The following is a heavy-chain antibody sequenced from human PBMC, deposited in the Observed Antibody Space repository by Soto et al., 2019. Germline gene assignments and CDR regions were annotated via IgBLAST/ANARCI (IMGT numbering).Heavy chain of an antibody. CDR2: ISSSSSYI. V-gene: IGHV3-21*01. CDR1: GFTFSSYS. Sequence: PGGSLRLSCAASGFTFSSYSMNWVRQAPGKGLEWVSSISSSSSYIYYADSVKGRFTISRDNARNSLYLQMNSLRPDDTAVYHCSRDLRELESGRYRYHGLELLGQVIPV. CDR3: SRDLRELESGRYRYHGLEL. D-gene: IGHD1-26*01. J-gene: IGHJ6*02.